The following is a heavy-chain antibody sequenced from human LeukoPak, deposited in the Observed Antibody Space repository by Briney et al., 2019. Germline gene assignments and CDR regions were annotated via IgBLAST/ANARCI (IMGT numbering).Heavy chain of an antibody. D-gene: IGHD3-16*02. Sequence: GGSLRLSCAASGFTFSNYWMSWLRQAPGKGLEWVANIKGDSSEKYYVDSVKGRFTISRDNAKNSLYLQMNSLRAEDTAVYYCARDGRSFDYWGQGTLVTVSS. CDR3: ARDGRSFDY. CDR1: GFTFSNYW. CDR2: IKGDSSEK. J-gene: IGHJ4*02. V-gene: IGHV3-7*01.